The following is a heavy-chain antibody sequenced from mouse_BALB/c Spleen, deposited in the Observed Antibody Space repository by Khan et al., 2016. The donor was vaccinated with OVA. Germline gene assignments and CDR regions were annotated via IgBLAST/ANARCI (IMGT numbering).Heavy chain of an antibody. CDR3: ARAYGGDIDY. D-gene: IGHD1-1*02. V-gene: IGHV3-2*02. J-gene: IGHJ2*01. Sequence: QLEESGPGLVKPSQSLSLTCTVTGYLITTDYAWNWIRQFPGKKLEWMGFISYSGNTKYNPSLKSRISITRDKSKNQFFLQLKSVTTEDAAQYYCARAYGGDIDYWGQGTTLTVSS. CDR1: GYLITTDYA. CDR2: ISYSGNT.